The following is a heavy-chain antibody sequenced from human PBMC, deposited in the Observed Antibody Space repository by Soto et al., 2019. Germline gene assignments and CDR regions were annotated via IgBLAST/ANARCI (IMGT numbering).Heavy chain of an antibody. V-gene: IGHV3-23*01. CDR2: ISGSGGRS. Sequence: EVQLLDSGGGLVQPGGSLRLSCAASGFTFSNYAMTWVRQGPGKGLEWVSGISGSGGRSYYADSVKGRFTISRDNSKSKLYLQMNSLRAEDTAVYYCAKAYFVWSSVQPYYFDYWGQGTLVTVSS. CDR3: AKAYFVWSSVQPYYFDY. D-gene: IGHD3-16*01. CDR1: GFTFSNYA. J-gene: IGHJ4*02.